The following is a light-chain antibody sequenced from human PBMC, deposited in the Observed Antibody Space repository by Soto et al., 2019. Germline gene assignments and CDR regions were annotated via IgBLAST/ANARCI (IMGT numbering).Light chain of an antibody. CDR2: PAS. Sequence: DIQVTQSPSSVSASVGDRVTITCRASEGFSKWLGWYQQKPGRAPKLLIYPASSLQSGVPSRFSGSGSGTDFTLTITNLQPEDIATYFCQQGHGFPLTFGGGTKLEI. CDR1: EGFSKW. CDR3: QQGHGFPLT. V-gene: IGKV1-12*01. J-gene: IGKJ4*01.